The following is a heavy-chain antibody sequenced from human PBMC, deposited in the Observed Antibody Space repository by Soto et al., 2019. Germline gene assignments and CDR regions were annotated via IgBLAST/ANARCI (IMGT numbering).Heavy chain of an antibody. CDR2: MNPNSGNP. D-gene: IGHD5-12*01. CDR3: ARGLPYSGYDWFAY. CDR1: GYTFTSYD. J-gene: IGHJ4*02. Sequence: QVQLVQSGAEVKKPGASVKVSCKASGYTFTSYDINWVRQATGQGLEWMGWMNPNSGNPGYAQKFQGRVTMTRNTSISTAYMERSSLRSEDTAVYYCARGLPYSGYDWFAYWGKGTLVTVSS. V-gene: IGHV1-8*01.